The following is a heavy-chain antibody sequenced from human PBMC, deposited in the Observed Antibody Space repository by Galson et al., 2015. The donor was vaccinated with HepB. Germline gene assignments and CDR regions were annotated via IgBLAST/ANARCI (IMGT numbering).Heavy chain of an antibody. J-gene: IGHJ5*02. CDR2: IIPILGIA. CDR1: GGTFSSYA. V-gene: IGHV1-69*04. Sequence: SVKVSCKASGGTFSSYAISWVRQAPGQGLEWMGRIIPILGIANYAQKFQGRVTITADKSTSTAYMELSSLRSEDTAVYYCAREGYCSGGSCYRWFDPWGQGTLVTVSS. D-gene: IGHD2-15*01. CDR3: AREGYCSGGSCYRWFDP.